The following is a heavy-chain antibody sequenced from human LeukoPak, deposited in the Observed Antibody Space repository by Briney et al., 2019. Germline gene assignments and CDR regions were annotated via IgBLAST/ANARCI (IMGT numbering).Heavy chain of an antibody. D-gene: IGHD1-1*01. Sequence: ASVKVSCKASGYTFTSYYMHWVRQAPGQGLEWMGIINPSGGSTSYTQKLQGRVTMTTDTSTSTAYMELRSLRSDDTAVYYCARSRTGTTVWFDPWGQGTLVTVSS. CDR3: ARSRTGTTVWFDP. V-gene: IGHV1-46*01. CDR2: INPSGGST. CDR1: GYTFTSYY. J-gene: IGHJ5*02.